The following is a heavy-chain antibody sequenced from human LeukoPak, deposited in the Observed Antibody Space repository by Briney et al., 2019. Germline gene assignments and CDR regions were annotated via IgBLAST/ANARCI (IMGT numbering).Heavy chain of an antibody. V-gene: IGHV4-59*13. Sequence: PSETLSLTCTVSGDSISTYYWSWIRQPPGKGLEWLGYIYSSGTTNYNPSLKSRLSMSVDMSKNQFSLRLRSVTAADTAVYYCARARIGSGWYPYYFDYWGQGTLVTVSS. J-gene: IGHJ4*02. CDR2: IYSSGTT. CDR1: GDSISTYY. CDR3: ARARIGSGWYPYYFDY. D-gene: IGHD6-19*01.